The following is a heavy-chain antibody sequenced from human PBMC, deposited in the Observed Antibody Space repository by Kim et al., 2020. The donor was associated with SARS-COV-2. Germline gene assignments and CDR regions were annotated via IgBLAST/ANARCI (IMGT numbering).Heavy chain of an antibody. CDR3: AGGDYGSIDY. J-gene: IGHJ4*02. V-gene: IGHV3-30*01. CDR2: NK. Sequence: NKYYADSVKGRLTISRDNSKNTLYLQMNSLRAEDTAVYYCAGGDYGSIDYWGQGTLVTVSS. D-gene: IGHD3-10*01.